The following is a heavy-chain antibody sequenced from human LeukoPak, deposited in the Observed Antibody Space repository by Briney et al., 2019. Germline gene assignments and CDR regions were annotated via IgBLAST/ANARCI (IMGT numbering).Heavy chain of an antibody. CDR2: IYPDGSS. Sequence: GGSLRLSCAVSGLTISNNYMSWVRQAPGKGLEWVSVIYPDGSSYYTDSVKGRFTISRDNSKNTVYLQMSSLRVDGTAVYFCARDRIGRSKDHWGQGSLVTVSS. CDR3: ARDRIGRSKDH. V-gene: IGHV3-53*01. J-gene: IGHJ4*02. CDR1: GLTISNNY. D-gene: IGHD1-14*01.